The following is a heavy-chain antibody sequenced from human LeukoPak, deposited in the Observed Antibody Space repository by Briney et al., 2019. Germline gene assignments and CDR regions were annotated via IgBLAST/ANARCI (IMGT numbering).Heavy chain of an antibody. J-gene: IGHJ6*03. CDR3: AKDSAFYYIDV. V-gene: IGHV3-30*02. D-gene: IGHD3-10*01. CDR1: GFTFSSYG. CDR2: IRYNGNNQ. Sequence: PGGSLRLSCAASGFTFSSYGMHWVRQAPGKGLEWVAFIRYNGNNQYYADSVKGRFTSSRDNSKNTLYLQMNSLKGDDTAGYYCAKDSAFYYIDVWGKGTTVIISS.